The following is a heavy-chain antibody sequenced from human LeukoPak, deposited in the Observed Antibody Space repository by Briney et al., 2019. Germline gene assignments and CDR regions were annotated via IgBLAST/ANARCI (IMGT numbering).Heavy chain of an antibody. V-gene: IGHV4-59*01. Sequence: SETLSLTCTVSGGSISSYYWSWIRQPPGKGLEWIGYIYYSGSTNYNPSLKSRVTISVDTSKNQFSLGLSSVTAADTAVYYCARHPSGRMWLQQGGWFDPWGQGTLVTVSS. CDR3: ARHPSGRMWLQQGGWFDP. CDR1: GGSISSYY. J-gene: IGHJ5*02. D-gene: IGHD5-24*01. CDR2: IYYSGST.